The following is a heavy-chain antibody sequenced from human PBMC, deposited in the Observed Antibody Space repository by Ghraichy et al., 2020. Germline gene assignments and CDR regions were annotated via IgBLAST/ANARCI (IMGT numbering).Heavy chain of an antibody. J-gene: IGHJ4*01. CDR3: AKDSSITMIVPTNLDY. CDR2: ISGSGGST. D-gene: IGHD3-22*01. V-gene: IGHV3-23*01. CDR1: GFTFSSYA. Sequence: GGSLRLSCAASGFTFSSYAMSWVRQAPGKGLEWVSAISGSGGSTYYADSVKGRFTISRDNYKNTLYQQMNSLRAEDTAVYYCAKDSSITMIVPTNLDYWGKGSLVTVS.